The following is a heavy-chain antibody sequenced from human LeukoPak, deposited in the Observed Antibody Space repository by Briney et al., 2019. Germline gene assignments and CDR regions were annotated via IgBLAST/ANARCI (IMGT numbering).Heavy chain of an antibody. D-gene: IGHD2-2*02. CDR2: TYTSGGT. CDR3: ARDRYCSSTSCYTAGGWFDP. J-gene: IGHJ5*02. CDR1: GGSISSYY. V-gene: IGHV4-4*07. Sequence: SETLSLTCTVSGGSISSYYWSWIRQPAGKGLEWIGRTYTSGGTNYNPSLKSRVTMSVDTSKNQFSLKLSSVAAADTAVYYCARDRYCSSTSCYTAGGWFDPWGQGTLVTVSS.